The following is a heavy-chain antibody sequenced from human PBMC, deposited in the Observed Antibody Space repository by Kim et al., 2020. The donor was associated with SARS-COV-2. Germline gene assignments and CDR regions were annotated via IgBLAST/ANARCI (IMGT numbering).Heavy chain of an antibody. V-gene: IGHV1-69*13. D-gene: IGHD3-10*01. CDR3: ARDDTRNYYGSGSYYNADYYYYGMDV. CDR2: IIPIFGTA. CDR1: GGTFSSYA. J-gene: IGHJ6*02. Sequence: SVKVSCKASGGTFSSYAISWVRQAPGQGLEWMGGIIPIFGTANYAQKFQGRVTITADESTSTAYMELSSLRSEDTAVYYCARDDTRNYYGSGSYYNADYYYYGMDVWGQGTTVTVSS.